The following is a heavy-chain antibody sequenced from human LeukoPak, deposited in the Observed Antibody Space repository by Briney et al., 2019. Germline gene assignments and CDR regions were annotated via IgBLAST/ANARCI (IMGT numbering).Heavy chain of an antibody. J-gene: IGHJ4*02. CDR2: IWYDGSNK. Sequence: GGSLRLSSAASGFTFSDYGMHWVRQAPGKGLEWVAVIWYDGSNKYYADSVKGRFTISRDNSKNTLYLQMNSLRAEDTAVYYCARTVRGYSYGDFDYWGQGTLVTVSS. V-gene: IGHV3-33*01. D-gene: IGHD5-18*01. CDR3: ARTVRGYSYGDFDY. CDR1: GFTFSDYG.